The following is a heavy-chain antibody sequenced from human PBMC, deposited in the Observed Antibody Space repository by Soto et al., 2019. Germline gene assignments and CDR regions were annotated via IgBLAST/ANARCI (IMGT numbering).Heavy chain of an antibody. J-gene: IGHJ4*02. CDR3: AREDIPGVRSFDY. V-gene: IGHV3-48*02. CDR2: ISSGSKTI. Sequence: PGGSLRLSCAASGFTFSSYSVNWVRQAPGKGLEWVSYISSGSKTIYYADSVKGRFTVSRDNAKNSQYLQMNSLTDEDTAVYYCAREDIPGVRSFDYWGRGTLVTVSS. D-gene: IGHD3-10*01. CDR1: GFTFSSYS.